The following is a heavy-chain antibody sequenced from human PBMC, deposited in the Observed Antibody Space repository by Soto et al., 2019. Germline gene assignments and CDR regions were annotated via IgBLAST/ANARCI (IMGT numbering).Heavy chain of an antibody. CDR1: GFTFGDYA. CDR2: IRSKAYGGTT. J-gene: IGHJ4*02. V-gene: IGHV3-49*03. CDR3: STAGQWYFWTASYFEH. D-gene: IGHD3-3*01. Sequence: GGSLRLSCTASGFTFGDYAMSWFRQAPGKGLEWVGFIRSKAYGGTTEYAASVKGRFIISRDDSKDILYLEMNSLKTDDTGVYYCSTAGQWYFWTASYFEHWGQGTPVTVSS.